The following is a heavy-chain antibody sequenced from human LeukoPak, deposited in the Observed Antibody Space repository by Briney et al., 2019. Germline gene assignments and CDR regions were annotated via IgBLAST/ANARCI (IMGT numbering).Heavy chain of an antibody. CDR3: ARGNGYNFGYLDY. Sequence: GGSLRLSCAASGFTFSSYAMSWVRQAPGKGLEWVSAISGSGRSTYYADSVKGRFTISRDNSKNTLYLQMNSLRVEDTAVYYCARGNGYNFGYLDYWGQGTLVTVSS. CDR2: ISGSGRST. V-gene: IGHV3-23*01. D-gene: IGHD5-18*01. CDR1: GFTFSSYA. J-gene: IGHJ4*02.